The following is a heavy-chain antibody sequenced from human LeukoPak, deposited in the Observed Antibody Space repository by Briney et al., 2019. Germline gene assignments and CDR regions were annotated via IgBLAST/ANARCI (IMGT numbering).Heavy chain of an antibody. Sequence: GGSLRLSCAASGFTFSSYSMNWVRQAPGKGLEWVSGIITSGSNTYYADSVKGRFTISRDNSKNTLYLQMNSLRAEDTAVYYCARSGGYWYFDLWGRGTLVTVSS. V-gene: IGHV3-21*04. J-gene: IGHJ2*01. CDR1: GFTFSSYS. D-gene: IGHD2-15*01. CDR3: ARSGGYWYFDL. CDR2: IITSGSNT.